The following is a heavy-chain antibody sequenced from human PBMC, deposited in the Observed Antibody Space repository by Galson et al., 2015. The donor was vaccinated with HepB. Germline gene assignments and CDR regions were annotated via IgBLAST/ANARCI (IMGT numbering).Heavy chain of an antibody. D-gene: IGHD6-19*01. Sequence: SLRLSCAASGFKFSSYLMNWVRQAPGKGLEWVSYIASSTSPIYYADSVKGRFTISRDNSKNTLYLQMNSLRAEDTAVYYCARDPASSGWYGGAFDYWGQGTLVTVSS. J-gene: IGHJ4*02. CDR2: IASSTSPI. CDR3: ARDPASSGWYGGAFDY. CDR1: GFKFSSYL. V-gene: IGHV3-48*01.